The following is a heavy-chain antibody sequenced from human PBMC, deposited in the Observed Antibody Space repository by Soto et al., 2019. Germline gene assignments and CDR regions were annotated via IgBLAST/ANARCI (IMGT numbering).Heavy chain of an antibody. CDR1: GFTFSSYG. CDR3: ARDPNFGGITIDY. Sequence: QVQLVESGGGVVQPGRSLRLSCAASGFTFSSYGMHWVRQAPGKGLEWVAVIWYDGSNKYYADSVKGRFTISRDNAKNSLYLQMNSLRDEDTAVYYCARDPNFGGITIDYWGQGTLVTVSS. CDR2: IWYDGSNK. J-gene: IGHJ4*02. V-gene: IGHV3-33*01. D-gene: IGHD3-10*01.